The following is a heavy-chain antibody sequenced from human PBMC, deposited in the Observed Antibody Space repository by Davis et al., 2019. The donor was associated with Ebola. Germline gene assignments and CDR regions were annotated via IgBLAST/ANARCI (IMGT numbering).Heavy chain of an antibody. CDR3: ARHRGWEYRTPSYYYYEMDV. CDR2: IHPIDSDT. Sequence: GESLKISCKASGYDFTNYWIGWVRQMPGKGLEWMGVIHPIDSDTKYSPSFQGQVTISADNSTNTAYLQWDSLKASDTATYYCARHRGWEYRTPSYYYYEMDVWGQGTMVTVSS. CDR1: GYDFTNYW. V-gene: IGHV5-51*01. D-gene: IGHD2/OR15-2a*01. J-gene: IGHJ6*02.